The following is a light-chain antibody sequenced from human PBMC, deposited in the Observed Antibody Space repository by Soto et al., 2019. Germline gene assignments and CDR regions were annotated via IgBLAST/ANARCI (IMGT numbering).Light chain of an antibody. J-gene: IGLJ1*01. Sequence: QSVLTQPASVSGSPGQSITISCTGTSSDVGGYNYVSWYQQHPGKAPKLMIYEVSNRPSGVSNRFSGSKSGNTASLTISGLQAEDVADYYCSSYTSSSTYVFGAETKVTVL. V-gene: IGLV2-14*01. CDR2: EVS. CDR3: SSYTSSSTYV. CDR1: SSDVGGYNY.